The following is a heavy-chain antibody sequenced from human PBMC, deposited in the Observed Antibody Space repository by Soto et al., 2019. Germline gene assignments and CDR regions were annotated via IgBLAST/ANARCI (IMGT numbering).Heavy chain of an antibody. V-gene: IGHV1-18*01. CDR2: ISAHNGNT. J-gene: IGHJ4*02. CDR1: GYAFTTYG. D-gene: IGHD1-1*01. Sequence: QVHLVQSGAEVKKPGASVKVSCQGSGYAFTTYGITWVRQAPGQGLEWMGWISAHNGNTNYAQKLQGRVTVTRDTSMSTAYMELSSLRYDDTAVYYCARGRYGDYWGQGALVTVSS. CDR3: ARGRYGDY.